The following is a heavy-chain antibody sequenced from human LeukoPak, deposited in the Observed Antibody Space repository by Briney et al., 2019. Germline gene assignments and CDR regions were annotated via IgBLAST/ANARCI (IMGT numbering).Heavy chain of an antibody. J-gene: IGHJ4*02. CDR3: ATDYDFWSGYSEIFDY. CDR1: GFTFSSYA. Sequence: PGGSLRLSCSASGFTFSSYAMHWVRQAPGKGLGWVAVISYDGSNKYYADSVKGRFTISRDNSKNTLYLQMNSLRAEDTAVYYCATDYDFWSGYSEIFDYWGQGTLVTVSS. CDR2: ISYDGSNK. V-gene: IGHV3-30*04. D-gene: IGHD3-3*01.